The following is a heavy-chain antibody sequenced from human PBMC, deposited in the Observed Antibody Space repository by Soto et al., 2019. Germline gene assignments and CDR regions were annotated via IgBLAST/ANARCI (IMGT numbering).Heavy chain of an antibody. CDR1: GGSISSYY. CDR3: ARLRGYSYGYNYYYGMDV. Sequence: SETLSLTCTVSGGSISSYYWSWIRQPPGKGLEWIGYIYYSGSTNYNPSLKSRVTISVDTSKNQFSLKLSSVTAADTAVYYCARLRGYSYGYNYYYGMDVWGQGTTVTVSS. D-gene: IGHD5-18*01. J-gene: IGHJ6*02. V-gene: IGHV4-59*08. CDR2: IYYSGST.